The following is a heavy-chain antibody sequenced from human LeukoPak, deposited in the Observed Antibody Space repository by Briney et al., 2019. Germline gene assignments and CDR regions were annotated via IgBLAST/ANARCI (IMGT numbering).Heavy chain of an antibody. CDR1: GYTFTGYY. J-gene: IGHJ4*02. Sequence: GASVKVSCKASGYTFTGYYMHWVRQAPGQGLEWMGWINSGKGNTKYLQELQGRVAITTDTSASTVYVELSSLRSDDTAVYYCAREWLSSGDSHYSHWGQGTLVTVSS. CDR2: INSGKGNT. V-gene: IGHV1-3*01. D-gene: IGHD2-15*01. CDR3: AREWLSSGDSHYSH.